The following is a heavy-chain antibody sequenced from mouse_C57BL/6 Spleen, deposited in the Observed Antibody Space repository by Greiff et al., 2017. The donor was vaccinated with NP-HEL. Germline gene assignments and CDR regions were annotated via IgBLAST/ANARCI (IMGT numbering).Heavy chain of an antibody. V-gene: IGHV1-76*01. CDR3: ARGELSFDY. J-gene: IGHJ2*01. CDR1: GYTFTDYY. D-gene: IGHD1-3*01. CDR2: IYPGSGNT. Sequence: QVQLQQSGAELVRPGASVKLSCKASGYTFTDYYINWVKQRPGQGLEWIARIYPGSGNTYYNEKFKGKATLTAEKSSSTAYMQLSSLTSEDSAVYFCARGELSFDYWGQGTTLTVSS.